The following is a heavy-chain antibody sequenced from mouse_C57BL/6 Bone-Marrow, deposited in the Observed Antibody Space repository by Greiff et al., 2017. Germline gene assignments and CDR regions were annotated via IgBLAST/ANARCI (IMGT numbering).Heavy chain of an antibody. V-gene: IGHV1-82*01. J-gene: IGHJ2*01. CDR3: ASTYYGSPYFDY. D-gene: IGHD1-1*01. CDR1: GYAFSSSW. CDR2: IYPGDGDT. Sequence: VQLQQSGPELVKPGASVKISCKASGYAFSSSWMNWVKQRPGKGLEWIGRIYPGDGDTNYNGKFKGKATLTADKSSSTAYMQLSSLTSEDSAVYFCASTYYGSPYFDYWGQGTTLTVSS.